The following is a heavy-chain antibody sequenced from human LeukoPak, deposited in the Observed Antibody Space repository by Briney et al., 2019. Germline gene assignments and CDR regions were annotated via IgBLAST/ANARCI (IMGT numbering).Heavy chain of an antibody. CDR3: AKTYSSGAMSLYFDY. CDR2: ISSSSSSI. V-gene: IGHV3-48*01. D-gene: IGHD6-19*01. CDR1: GFTFSPYS. Sequence: GGSLRLSCAASGFTFSPYSMTWVRQAPGKGLEWVSYISSSSSSIYYADSVKGRFTISRDNSKNTLYLQMNSLRAEDTAVYYCAKTYSSGAMSLYFDYWGQGTLVTVSS. J-gene: IGHJ4*02.